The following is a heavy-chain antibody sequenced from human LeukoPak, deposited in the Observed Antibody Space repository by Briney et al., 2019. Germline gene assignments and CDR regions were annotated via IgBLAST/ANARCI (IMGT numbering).Heavy chain of an antibody. J-gene: IGHJ4*02. Sequence: ASVKVSCKASGYTFTSYAMHWVRQAPGQRLEWMGWINAGNGNTKYSQKLQGRVTMTTDTSTSTAYMELRSLRSDDTAVYYCAISSGYYSHWGQGTLVTVSS. CDR3: AISSGYYSH. CDR1: GYTFTSYA. V-gene: IGHV1-3*01. CDR2: INAGNGNT. D-gene: IGHD3-22*01.